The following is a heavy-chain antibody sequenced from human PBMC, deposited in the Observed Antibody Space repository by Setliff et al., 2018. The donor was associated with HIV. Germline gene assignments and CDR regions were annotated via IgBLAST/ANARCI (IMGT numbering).Heavy chain of an antibody. CDR2: IYYSGST. V-gene: IGHV4-59*12. D-gene: IGHD2-15*01. J-gene: IGHJ6*03. Sequence: SETLSLTCTVSGGSISSYYWSWIRQPPGKGLEWIGYIYYSGSTNYNPSLKSRVTISVDTSKNQFSLKLNSVTAADTAVYYCAREGWSDHYYYYMDVWDKGTTVTVSS. CDR1: GGSISSYY. CDR3: AREGWSDHYYYYMDV.